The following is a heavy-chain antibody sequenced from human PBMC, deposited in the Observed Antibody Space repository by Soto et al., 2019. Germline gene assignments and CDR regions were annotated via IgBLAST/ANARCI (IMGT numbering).Heavy chain of an antibody. CDR2: TYYRSKWYN. D-gene: IGHD6-19*01. CDR3: ASSSQWLDNWFYP. CDR1: GDSVSSNSSP. J-gene: IGHJ5*02. V-gene: IGHV6-1*01. Sequence: PSQTLSLTCAISGDSVSSNSSPCNWIRQSPSRGLEWLGRTYYRSKWYNDYAVSVKSRITINPDTSKNQFSLQLNSVTPEDTAVYYCASSSQWLDNWFYPWGQETLVTVSS.